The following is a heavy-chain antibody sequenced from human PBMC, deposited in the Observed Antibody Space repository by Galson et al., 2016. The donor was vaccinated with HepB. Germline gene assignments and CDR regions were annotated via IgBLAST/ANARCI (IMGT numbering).Heavy chain of an antibody. CDR1: GYTFTSYA. D-gene: IGHD6-19*01. CDR2: IRADNGDT. CDR3: ASDQGWSLT. J-gene: IGHJ4*02. Sequence: SVKVSCKASGYTFTSYAISWVRQAPGQGLEWMGWIRADNGDTNYAQKFQGRVTMTTDTSTNKAYMELRSLRSDDTAVYYCASDQGWSLTWGQGTLVTVSS. V-gene: IGHV1-18*04.